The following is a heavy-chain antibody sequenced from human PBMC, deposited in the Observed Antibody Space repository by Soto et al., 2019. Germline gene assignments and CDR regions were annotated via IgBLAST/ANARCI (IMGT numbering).Heavy chain of an antibody. D-gene: IGHD2-15*01. CDR1: GGSFSGYY. CDR2: INHSGST. J-gene: IGHJ5*02. CDR3: ARWREGYCSGGSCLTNLTAFDP. Sequence: SETLSLTCAVYGGSFSGYYWSWIRQPPGKGLEWIGEINHSGSTNYNPSLKSRVTISVDTSKNQFSLKLSSVTAADTAVYYCARWREGYCSGGSCLTNLTAFDPWGQGTLVTVLL. V-gene: IGHV4-34*01.